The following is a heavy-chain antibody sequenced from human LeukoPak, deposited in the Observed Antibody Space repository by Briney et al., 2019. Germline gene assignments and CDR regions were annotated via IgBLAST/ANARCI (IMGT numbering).Heavy chain of an antibody. Sequence: PGGSLRLSCTASGFTFKNAWMNWVRQAPGMGLEWVGRIKSETDGGTAEYAAPVKGRFIISRDDSGNTLYLQMNSLKTEDTAVYFCWGTNWNADWDYWGQGTLVSVSS. J-gene: IGHJ4*02. CDR2: IKSETDGGTA. V-gene: IGHV3-15*01. CDR1: GFTFKNAW. CDR3: WGTNWNADWDY. D-gene: IGHD1-1*01.